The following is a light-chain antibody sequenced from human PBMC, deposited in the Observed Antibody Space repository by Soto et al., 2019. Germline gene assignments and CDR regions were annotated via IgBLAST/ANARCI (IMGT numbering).Light chain of an antibody. CDR2: GND. Sequence: QLVLTQPPSVSGAPGQTVTISCTGSSSNIGAPYEVHWYQQLPGTAPKLVIAGNDNRPSGVPDRFSGSKSGSSASLAITGLQAEDEADYYCHSYDSSLSGVFGTGTKLTVL. CDR1: SSNIGAPYE. J-gene: IGLJ1*01. CDR3: HSYDSSLSGV. V-gene: IGLV1-40*01.